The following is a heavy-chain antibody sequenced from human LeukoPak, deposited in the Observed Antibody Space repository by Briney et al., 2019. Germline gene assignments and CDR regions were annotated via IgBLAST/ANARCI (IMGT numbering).Heavy chain of an antibody. J-gene: IGHJ4*02. CDR2: IYTSGST. V-gene: IGHV4-61*02. D-gene: IGHD5-24*01. CDR3: ARVRSGRDGYNKLDY. Sequence: PSQTLSLTRTVSGGSISSGSYYWSWIRQPAGKGLEWIGRIYTSGSTNYNPSLKSRVTISVDTSKNQFSLKLSSVTAADTAVYYCARVRSGRDGYNKLDYWGQGTLVTVSS. CDR1: GGSISSGSYY.